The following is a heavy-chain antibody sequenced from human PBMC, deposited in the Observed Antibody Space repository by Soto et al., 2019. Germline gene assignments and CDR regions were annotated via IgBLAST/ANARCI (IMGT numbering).Heavy chain of an antibody. Sequence: TSVKVTCKASGDTLTSYAMHWVRQAPGQRLEWMGWINAGNGNTKYSQKVQGRVTITRDTSASTAYMELSSLRSEDTAVYYCAREGIAAAGSSYYYYGMDVWGQGTTVNVSS. V-gene: IGHV1-3*01. CDR3: AREGIAAAGSSYYYYGMDV. D-gene: IGHD6-13*01. J-gene: IGHJ6*02. CDR1: GDTLTSYA. CDR2: INAGNGNT.